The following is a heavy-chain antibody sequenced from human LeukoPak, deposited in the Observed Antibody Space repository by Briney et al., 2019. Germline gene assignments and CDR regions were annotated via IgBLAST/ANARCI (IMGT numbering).Heavy chain of an antibody. CDR2: IYPGDYDT. CDR1: GFNFNNYW. D-gene: IGHD5-18*01. J-gene: IGHJ4*02. Sequence: GESLKISCEASGFNFNNYWVGWVRQMPGKGLEWMGIIYPGDYDTRYSPSFQGHVTISVDKSISTAYLQWRSLRASDTAIYYCARLLIAMTDYWGQGTLVTVSS. CDR3: ARLLIAMTDY. V-gene: IGHV5-51*01.